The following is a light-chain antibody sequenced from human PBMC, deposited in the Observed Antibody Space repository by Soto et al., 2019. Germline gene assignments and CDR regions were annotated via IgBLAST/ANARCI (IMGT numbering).Light chain of an antibody. J-gene: IGKJ5*01. V-gene: IGKV1-9*01. Sequence: IQVTQSPSSLSASVGERVNVTCRASQGIGRFLAWYQQRPGKAPKLLIYGGSTVPSGVPSRFSGTGSGIDFTLTISSLQPEDFATYYCQQLNSYPLTFGQGTRLEIK. CDR1: QGIGRF. CDR3: QQLNSYPLT. CDR2: GGS.